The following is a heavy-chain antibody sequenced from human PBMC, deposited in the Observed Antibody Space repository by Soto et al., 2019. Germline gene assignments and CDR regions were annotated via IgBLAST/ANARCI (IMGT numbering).Heavy chain of an antibody. Sequence: SETLSLTCTVSGGSVMSGGYYWSWIRQPPGKGLECIGYISDSGSTNYNASLKSRVTISVDTSKNQSSLKLTSVTAADTALYYCAGDRGQVRAYTYGSNAYYYYGIDVWGQGTTVTVSS. CDR3: AGDRGQVRAYTYGSNAYYYYGIDV. J-gene: IGHJ6*02. CDR1: GGSVMSGGYY. V-gene: IGHV4-61*08. CDR2: ISDSGST. D-gene: IGHD5-18*01.